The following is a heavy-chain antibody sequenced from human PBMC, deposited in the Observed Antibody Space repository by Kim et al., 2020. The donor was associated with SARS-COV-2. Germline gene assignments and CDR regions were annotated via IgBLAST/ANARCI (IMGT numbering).Heavy chain of an antibody. CDR3: ARCNYFESVSLSDYYNG. V-gene: IGHV3-30-3*01. D-gene: IGHD3-10*01. J-gene: IGHJ6*01. CDR1: GLRFDDFA. CDR2: ISYDGRNK. Sequence: GGSLRLSCAASGLRFDDFAMNWVRQAPGKGLEWVAVISYDGRNKEYADSVKGRFTVSRDNSKSTLFLQMNSLRVEDTAVYYCARCNYFESVSLSDYYNG.